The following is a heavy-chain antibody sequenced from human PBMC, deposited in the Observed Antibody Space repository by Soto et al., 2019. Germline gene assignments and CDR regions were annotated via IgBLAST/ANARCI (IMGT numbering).Heavy chain of an antibody. V-gene: IGHV3-23*01. D-gene: IGHD4-17*01. Sequence: EVQLLESGVGLVQPWGSLRLSCAASGFTLSSYAMSWVRQAPGKGLEWVSSISGSGNTYYADSVKGRLTISRDNSKNTLYLQMNSLRAEDTAVYYCATVLRDGLRTYDSWGQGTVVTVSS. J-gene: IGHJ4*02. CDR1: GFTLSSYA. CDR2: ISGSGNT. CDR3: ATVLRDGLRTYDS.